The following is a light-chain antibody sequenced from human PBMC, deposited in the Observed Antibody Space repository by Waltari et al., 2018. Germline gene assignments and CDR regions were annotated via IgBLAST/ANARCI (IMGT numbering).Light chain of an antibody. J-gene: IGLJ1*01. CDR1: DRYVGAYAF. CDR2: EVS. Sequence: QSALTQPASVSGSPGQSIPIPCSGTDRYVGAYAFVSWYQQHPGKAPHLIIYEVSNRPSGISNRFSASKSGNTASLTISGLQAEDEADYYCSSYTTSSAPGVFGTGTRVTVL. CDR3: SSYTTSSAPGV. V-gene: IGLV2-14*01.